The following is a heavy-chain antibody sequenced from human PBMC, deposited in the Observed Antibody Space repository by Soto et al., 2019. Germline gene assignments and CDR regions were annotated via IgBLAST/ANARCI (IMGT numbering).Heavy chain of an antibody. D-gene: IGHD3-3*01. V-gene: IGHV1-18*01. CDR2: ISAYNGNT. J-gene: IGHJ5*02. Sequence: ASVKVSCKASGYTFTSYGISWVRQAPGQGLEWMGGISAYNGNTNYAQKLQGRVTMTTDTSTSTAYMELRSLRSDDTAVYYCARVSDFWSGYSRFDPWGQGTLVTVSS. CDR3: ARVSDFWSGYSRFDP. CDR1: GYTFTSYG.